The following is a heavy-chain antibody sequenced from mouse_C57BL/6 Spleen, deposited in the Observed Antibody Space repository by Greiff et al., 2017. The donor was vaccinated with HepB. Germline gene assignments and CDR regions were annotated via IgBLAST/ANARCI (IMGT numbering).Heavy chain of an antibody. D-gene: IGHD2-1*01. CDR3: ARGSYGNYIFDY. CDR2: INPGSGGT. Sequence: VQRVESGAELVRPGTSVKVSCKASGYAFTNYLIEWVKQRPGQGLEWIGVINPGSGGTNYNEKFKGKATLTADKSSSTAYMQLSSLTSEDSAVYFCARGSYGNYIFDYWGQGTTLTVSS. J-gene: IGHJ2*01. CDR1: GYAFTNYL. V-gene: IGHV1-54*01.